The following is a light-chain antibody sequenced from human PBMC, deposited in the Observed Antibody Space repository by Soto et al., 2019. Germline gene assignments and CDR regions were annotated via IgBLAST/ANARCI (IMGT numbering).Light chain of an antibody. V-gene: IGKV3-11*01. CDR2: DAS. J-gene: IGKJ4*01. CDR3: QQRSNWPPLT. Sequence: EIVLTQSPATLSLSPGERATLSCRASQYVSSFLAWYQQKAGQAPRLLIYDASNRATGIPARFSGSGSGTDFTLTISSLEPEDFAVYYCQQRSNWPPLTFGGGTKVDIK. CDR1: QYVSSF.